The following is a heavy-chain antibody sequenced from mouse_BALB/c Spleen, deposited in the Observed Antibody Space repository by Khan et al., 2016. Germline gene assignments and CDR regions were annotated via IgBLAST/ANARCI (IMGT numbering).Heavy chain of an antibody. V-gene: IGHV3-2*02. CDR3: AEVLGWFAY. CDR2: ISYSGST. D-gene: IGHD2-14*01. CDR1: GYSIPSDYA. J-gene: IGHJ3*01. Sequence: EVELVESGPGLVKPSQSLSLTCTVTGYSIPSDYAWNWIRQFPGNKLEWMGYISYSGSTSYNPSLKSRISITRDTSKNPIFLRLNSVTTEDTATYYCAEVLGWFAYWGQGTLVTVSA.